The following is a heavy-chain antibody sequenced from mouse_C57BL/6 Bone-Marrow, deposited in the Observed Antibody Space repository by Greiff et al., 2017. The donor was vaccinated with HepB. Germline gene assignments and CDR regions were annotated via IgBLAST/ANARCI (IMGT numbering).Heavy chain of an antibody. Sequence: QVQLQQPGAELVRPGTSVKLSCKASGYTFTSYWMHWVKQRPGQGLEWIGVIDPSDSYTNYNQKFKGKATMTVDTSSSTAYMQLISLTSEDSAVYYYARLNYYVSSPFAYWGQGTLVTVSA. V-gene: IGHV1-59*01. CDR3: ARLNYYVSSPFAY. J-gene: IGHJ3*01. D-gene: IGHD1-1*01. CDR1: GYTFTSYW. CDR2: IDPSDSYT.